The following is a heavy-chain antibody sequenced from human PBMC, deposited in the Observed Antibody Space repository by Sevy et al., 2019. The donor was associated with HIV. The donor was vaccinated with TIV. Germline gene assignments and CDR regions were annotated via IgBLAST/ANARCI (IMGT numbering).Heavy chain of an antibody. V-gene: IGHV1-58*01. CDR3: AADPHIAVAGTGPCRYFDI. J-gene: IGHJ2*01. CDR1: GFTFTSSA. CDR2: IVVGSRNT. D-gene: IGHD6-19*01. Sequence: ASVKVSCKASGFTFTSSAVQWVRQARGQRLEWIGWIVVGSRNTNYAQKFQERVTITRDMSTSTAYMELSSLRSEGTAVYYCAADPHIAVAGTGPCRYFDIWGRGTLVTVSS.